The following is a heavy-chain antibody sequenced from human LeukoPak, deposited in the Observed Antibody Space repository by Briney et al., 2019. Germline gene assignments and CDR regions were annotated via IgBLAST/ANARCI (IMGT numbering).Heavy chain of an antibody. D-gene: IGHD5-12*01. CDR2: IYYSGST. V-gene: IGHV4-30-4*01. J-gene: IGHJ4*02. CDR3: ARYSGYDDGYDY. CDR1: GGSISSGDYY. Sequence: KSSQTLSLTCTVSGGSISSGDYYWSWIRQPPGKGLEWTGYIYYSGSTYYNPSLKSRVTISVDTSKNQFSLKLSSVTAADTAVYYCARYSGYDDGYDYWGQGTLVTVSS.